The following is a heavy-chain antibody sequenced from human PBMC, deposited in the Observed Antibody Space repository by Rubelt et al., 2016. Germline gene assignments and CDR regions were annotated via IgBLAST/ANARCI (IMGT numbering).Heavy chain of an antibody. V-gene: IGHV7-4-1*02. Sequence: QVQLVQSGAEVKKPGASVKVSCKASGYTFTSYGITWVRQAPGQGLEWMGWIDTNTGNPTYAQGFTGRFVFSLDTSVITRQLENTSLKAEDTAVDYCARDGGARVFNYWGQGTLVTVSA. CDR2: IDTNTGNP. J-gene: IGHJ4*02. D-gene: IGHD2-21*01. CDR1: GYTFTSYG. CDR3: ARDGGARVFNY.